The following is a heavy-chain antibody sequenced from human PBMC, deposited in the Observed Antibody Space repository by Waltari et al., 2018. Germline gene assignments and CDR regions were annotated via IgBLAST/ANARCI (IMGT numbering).Heavy chain of an antibody. D-gene: IGHD6-13*01. CDR1: GFTFSSYG. J-gene: IGHJ6*03. CDR2: IRYDGSNK. Sequence: QVQLVESGGGVVQPGGSLRLYCAASGFTFSSYGMHWVRQAPGKGLEWVAFIRYDGSNKYYADSVKGRFTISRDNSKNTLYLQMNSLRAEDTAVYYCAKDQGRAAVYYYMDVWGKGTTVTVSS. CDR3: AKDQGRAAVYYYMDV. V-gene: IGHV3-30*02.